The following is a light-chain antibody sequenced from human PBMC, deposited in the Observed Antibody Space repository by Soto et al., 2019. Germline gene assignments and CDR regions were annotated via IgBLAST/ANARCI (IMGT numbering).Light chain of an antibody. CDR1: QSVSSSY. V-gene: IGKV3-20*01. J-gene: IGKJ1*01. CDR3: QQYGSWT. Sequence: EIVLTQSPGTLSLSPGERATLSSRASQSVSSSYLAWYQQKPGQAPRLLIYGASSRATGIPDRFSGSGSGTDFTLTISRLEPEDFAVYYCQQYGSWTFGQGT. CDR2: GAS.